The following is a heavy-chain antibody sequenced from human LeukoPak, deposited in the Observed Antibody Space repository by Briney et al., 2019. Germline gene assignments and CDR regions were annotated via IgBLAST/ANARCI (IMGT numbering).Heavy chain of an antibody. Sequence: GRSLRLSCAASGFTFSSYAMHWVRQAPGKGLEWVAVISYDGSSKYYADSVKGRFTISRDNSKNTLYLQMNSLRAEDTAVYYCARERMGAPNWFDPWGQGTLVTVSS. V-gene: IGHV3-30*04. CDR1: GFTFSSYA. J-gene: IGHJ5*02. CDR2: ISYDGSSK. D-gene: IGHD1-26*01. CDR3: ARERMGAPNWFDP.